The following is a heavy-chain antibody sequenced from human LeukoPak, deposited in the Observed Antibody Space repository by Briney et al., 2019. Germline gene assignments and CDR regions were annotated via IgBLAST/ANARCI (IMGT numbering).Heavy chain of an antibody. CDR1: GGSITGYY. D-gene: IGHD3-10*01. J-gene: IGHJ4*02. CDR3: ARLHSGSFDY. V-gene: IGHV4-59*01. Sequence: SETLSLTCTVSGGSITGYYWSWIRQPPGKGLEWIGYIFYSGNTNHNPSLKSQVTISVDTSKNQFSLKLSSVTAADTAVYYCARLHSGSFDYWGQGTLVTVSS. CDR2: IFYSGNT.